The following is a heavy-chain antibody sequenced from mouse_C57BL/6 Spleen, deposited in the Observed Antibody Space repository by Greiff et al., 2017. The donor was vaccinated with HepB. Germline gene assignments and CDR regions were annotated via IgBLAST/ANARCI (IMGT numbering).Heavy chain of an antibody. CDR1: GFSLTSYG. CDR3: ARHNDGSSYGYFDV. D-gene: IGHD1-1*01. CDR2: IWSDGST. Sequence: QVQLQQSGPGLVAPSQSLSITCTVSGFSLTSYGVHWVRQPPGKGLEWLVVIWSDGSTTYNSALKSRLSISKDNSKSQVFLKMNSLQTDDTAMYYCARHNDGSSYGYFDVWVTGTTVTVSS. J-gene: IGHJ1*03. V-gene: IGHV2-6-1*01.